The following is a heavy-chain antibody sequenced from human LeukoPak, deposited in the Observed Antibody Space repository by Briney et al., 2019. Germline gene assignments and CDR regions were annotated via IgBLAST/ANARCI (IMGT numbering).Heavy chain of an antibody. CDR1: GFTFSSCA. CDR2: ISGSGGST. Sequence: GGSLRLSCAASGFTFSSCAMSSVRQAPGKGLEWVSAISGSGGSTYYADSVKGRFTISRDDSKNTRYLQMNSLKTEDTAAYYCTTDLMITFGGVIRDWGQGTLVTVSS. CDR3: TTDLMITFGGVIRD. V-gene: IGHV3-23*01. D-gene: IGHD3-16*02. J-gene: IGHJ4*02.